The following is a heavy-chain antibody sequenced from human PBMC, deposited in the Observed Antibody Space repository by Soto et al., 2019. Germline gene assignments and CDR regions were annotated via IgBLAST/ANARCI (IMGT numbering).Heavy chain of an antibody. Sequence: SSVKVSCKASTGHYLHWVRQAPGQGLEWMGWINPNSGGTHYAEQFQGRVTMTWDTSISTVYMELNSLTSDDTAVYYCAREEATAGNDCFDYWGQGTLVTVSS. CDR1: TGHY. D-gene: IGHD6-13*01. CDR2: INPNSGGT. J-gene: IGHJ4*02. CDR3: AREEATAGNDCFDY. V-gene: IGHV1-2*02.